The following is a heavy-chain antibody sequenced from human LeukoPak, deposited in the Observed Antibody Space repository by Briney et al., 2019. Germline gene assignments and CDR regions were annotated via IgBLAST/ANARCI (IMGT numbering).Heavy chain of an antibody. CDR1: GGSISSSSYY. V-gene: IGHV4-39*07. Sequence: SETLSLTCTVSGGSISSSSYYWGWIRQPPGKGLEWIGSIYHSGSTYYNPSLKSRVTISVDTSKNQFSLKLSSVTAADTAVYYCAGVSKLLWFGELLGAIDYWGQGTLVTVSS. D-gene: IGHD3-10*01. CDR2: IYHSGST. J-gene: IGHJ4*02. CDR3: AGVSKLLWFGELLGAIDY.